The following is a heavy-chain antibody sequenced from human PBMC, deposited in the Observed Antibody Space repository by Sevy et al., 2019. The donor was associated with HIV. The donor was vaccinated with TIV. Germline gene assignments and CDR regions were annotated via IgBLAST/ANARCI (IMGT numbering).Heavy chain of an antibody. D-gene: IGHD6-19*01. CDR1: GFFFSNFW. J-gene: IGHJ5*02. CDR2: IEKDGSKT. V-gene: IGHV3-74*01. Sequence: GGSLRLSCAASGFFFSNFWMHWVRQTPGKGLEWVSCIEKDGSKTIYADSVRGGSIVSRDNSKKTVSLQMNSLRVEDSAISYCARDSYSSVSSDVGWFDPLGQGTLVTVSS. CDR3: ARDSYSSVSSDVGWFDP.